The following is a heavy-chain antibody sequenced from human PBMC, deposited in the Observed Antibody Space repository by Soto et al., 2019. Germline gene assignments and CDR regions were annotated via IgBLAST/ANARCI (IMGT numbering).Heavy chain of an antibody. J-gene: IGHJ6*02. D-gene: IGHD1-1*01. CDR3: ARGLYGGTGTSIRYYGMDV. CDR1: GGTFSSYA. V-gene: IGHV1-69*13. Sequence: GASVKVSCKASGGTFSSYAISWVRQAPGQGLEWMGGIIPIFGTANYAQKFQGRVTITADESTSTAYMELSRLRSEDTAVYYCARGLYGGTGTSIRYYGMDVWGQGTTVTVSS. CDR2: IIPIFGTA.